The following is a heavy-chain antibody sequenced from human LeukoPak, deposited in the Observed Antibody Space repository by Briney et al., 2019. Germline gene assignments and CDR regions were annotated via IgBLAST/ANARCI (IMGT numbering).Heavy chain of an antibody. J-gene: IGHJ4*01. CDR1: GGSITNSNYY. D-gene: IGHD1-1*01. CDR2: ISYGAGTVSFGVTT. Sequence: PSETLSLTCTVYGGSITNSNYYWGWIRQPPGKGLEWIGSISYGAGTVSFGVTTYYKSCLKDRVTISLVTSKKQFSLKLTSLTAADTAVYYCATETWTQLRPFDYWGQGTLVTVSS. CDR3: ATETWTQLRPFDY. V-gene: IGHV4-39*07.